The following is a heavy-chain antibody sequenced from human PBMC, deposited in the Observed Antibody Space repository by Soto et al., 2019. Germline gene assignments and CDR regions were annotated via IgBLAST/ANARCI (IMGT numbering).Heavy chain of an antibody. CDR1: GGSISSGGYS. D-gene: IGHD2-2*01. CDR3: ARGGVVQAASFDP. Sequence: QLQLQESGSGLVKPSQTLSLTCAVSGGSISSGGYSWSWIRQPPGKGLEWIGYIYHSGSTYYNPSHKSRVTISVDRSKNQFSLKLSSVTAADTAVYYCARGGVVQAASFDPWGQGTLVTVSS. J-gene: IGHJ5*02. V-gene: IGHV4-30-2*01. CDR2: IYHSGST.